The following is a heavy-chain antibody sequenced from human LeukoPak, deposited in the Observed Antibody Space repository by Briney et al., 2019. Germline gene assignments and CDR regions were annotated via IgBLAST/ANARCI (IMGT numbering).Heavy chain of an antibody. Sequence: GGSLRLSCAASGFTFSDYYMSWIRQAPGKGLEWVSYISSSGSTIYYADSVKGRCTISRDNAKNSLYLQMNSLRAEDTAVYYCARGEIFCSGGSCGDAFDIWGQGTMVTVSS. CDR3: ARGEIFCSGGSCGDAFDI. CDR2: ISSSGSTI. J-gene: IGHJ3*02. CDR1: GFTFSDYY. V-gene: IGHV3-11*04. D-gene: IGHD2-15*01.